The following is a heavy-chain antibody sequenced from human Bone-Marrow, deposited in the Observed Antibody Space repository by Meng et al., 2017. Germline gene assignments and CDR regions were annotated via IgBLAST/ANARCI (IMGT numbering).Heavy chain of an antibody. CDR1: GYTFTSYD. D-gene: IGHD6-13*01. CDR3: ARTTSSWYLHDDAFDI. V-gene: IGHV1-69*05. CDR2: IIPIFGTA. Sequence: SVKVSCKASGYTFTSYDINWVRQATGQGLEWMGGIIPIFGTANYAQKFQGRVTITTDESTSTAYMELSSLRSEDTAVYYCARTTSSWYLHDDAFDIWGQGTMVTVSS. J-gene: IGHJ3*02.